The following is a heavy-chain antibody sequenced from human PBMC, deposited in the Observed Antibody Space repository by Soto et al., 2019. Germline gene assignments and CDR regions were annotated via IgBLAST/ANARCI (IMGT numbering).Heavy chain of an antibody. CDR3: ARDSINWFPYYGIDV. Sequence: QVQLQESGPGLVKSSETLSLTCTVSGGSLDSYYWTWIRQPPGKGLEWIGYISDSGTTKYNPSLRSRVTISLDTSKKQLSLNLNSVTAADTAVYYCARDSINWFPYYGIDVWGQGTTVTVSS. J-gene: IGHJ6*02. D-gene: IGHD1-20*01. V-gene: IGHV4-59*01. CDR2: ISDSGTT. CDR1: GGSLDSYY.